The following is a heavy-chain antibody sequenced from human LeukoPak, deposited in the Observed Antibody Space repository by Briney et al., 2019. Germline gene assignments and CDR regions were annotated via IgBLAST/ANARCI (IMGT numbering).Heavy chain of an antibody. CDR3: ARHAYLDY. CDR1: SGSISGYY. J-gene: IGHJ4*02. V-gene: IGHV4-59*01. CDR2: IYYSGST. Sequence: SETLSLTCTVSSGSISGYYWSWIRQPPGKGLEWIGYIYYSGSTNYNPSLKSRVTISVDTSKNQFSLRLSSVTAADTAMYYCARHAYLDYWGQGTLVTVSS.